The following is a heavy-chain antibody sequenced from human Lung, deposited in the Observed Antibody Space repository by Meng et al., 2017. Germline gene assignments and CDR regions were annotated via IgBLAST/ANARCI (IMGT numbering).Heavy chain of an antibody. V-gene: IGHV4-34*01. J-gene: IGHJ4*02. Sequence: QVQLQQWGSGRFKPSETLSLPCVVSGGSFSDYYWSWIRQPPGKGLEWIGEINHSGSTNYNPSLENRATISVDTSQNNLSLKLSSVTAADSAVYYCARGPTTMAHDFDYWGQGTLVTVSS. CDR3: ARGPTTMAHDFDY. D-gene: IGHD4-11*01. CDR1: GGSFSDYY. CDR2: INHSGST.